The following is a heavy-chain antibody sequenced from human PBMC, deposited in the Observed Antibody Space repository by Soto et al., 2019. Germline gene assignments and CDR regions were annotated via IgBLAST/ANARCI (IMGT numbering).Heavy chain of an antibody. CDR3: AKGGRQWLVTSDFNY. CDR2: VSHDGRNT. CDR1: GFTFSDYA. D-gene: IGHD6-19*01. J-gene: IGHJ4*02. Sequence: VQLVESGGGVVQPGRSLRLSCAASGFTFSDYAMHWVRQAPGKGLEWVAVVSHDGRNTHYADSVKGRFTISRDSSKNTVSLEMPSPRAGDTAVYYWAKGGRQWLVTSDFNYWGQGALVTVSS. V-gene: IGHV3-30*18.